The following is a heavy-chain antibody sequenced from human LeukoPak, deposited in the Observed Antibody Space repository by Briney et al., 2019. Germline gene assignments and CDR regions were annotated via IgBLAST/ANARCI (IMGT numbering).Heavy chain of an antibody. J-gene: IGHJ4*02. Sequence: PSETLSLTCAVSGYSISSGYYWGWIRQPAGKGLEWIGRIYTSGSTNYNPSLKSRVTISVDTSKNQFSLKLSSVTAADTAVYYCARQSAITIYGYWGQGTLVTVSS. D-gene: IGHD3-3*01. CDR3: ARQSAITIYGY. CDR1: GYSISSGYY. V-gene: IGHV4-38-2*01. CDR2: IYTSGST.